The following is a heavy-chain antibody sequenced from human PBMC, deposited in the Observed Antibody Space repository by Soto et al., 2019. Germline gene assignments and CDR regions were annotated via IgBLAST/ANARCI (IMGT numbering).Heavy chain of an antibody. CDR1: GGTFSSYA. CDR3: ARMSAGYCRGDCYSGGSDAFDI. J-gene: IGHJ3*02. D-gene: IGHD2-21*02. V-gene: IGHV1-69*12. Sequence: QVQLVQSGAEVKKPGSSVKVSCKASGGTFSSYAISWVRQAPGQGLEWMGGIIPIFGKANYAQKFQGRVTITADESTSTAYMELSSLRSEDTAVYYCARMSAGYCRGDCYSGGSDAFDIWGQGTMVTVSS. CDR2: IIPIFGKA.